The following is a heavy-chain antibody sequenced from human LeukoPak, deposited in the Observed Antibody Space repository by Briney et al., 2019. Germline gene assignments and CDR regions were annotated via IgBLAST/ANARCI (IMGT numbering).Heavy chain of an antibody. Sequence: PGGSLRLSCAASGFTFSSYWMHWVRQAPGKGLEWVSSISSGSSYIYYAYSVKGRFTISRDNAKNSLYLQMNSLRAEDTAVYYCARGESAYYPIDYWGQGTLVTVSS. D-gene: IGHD3-3*01. J-gene: IGHJ4*02. CDR2: ISSGSSYI. V-gene: IGHV3-21*01. CDR3: ARGESAYYPIDY. CDR1: GFTFSSYW.